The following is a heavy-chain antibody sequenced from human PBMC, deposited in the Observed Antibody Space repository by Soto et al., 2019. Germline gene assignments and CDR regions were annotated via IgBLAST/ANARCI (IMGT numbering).Heavy chain of an antibody. CDR1: GIPVSSNY. CDR3: ARDGPYYYASRMDV. CDR2: LHSGGDT. D-gene: IGHD3-10*01. Sequence: EVQLVESGGGLVQPGGSLRLSCVASGIPVSSNYMTWVRQVPGKGLEWVSVLHSGGDTYYANSVKGRFTISRHDSTNTLYLQMNSLTHEDTAVYYCARDGPYYYASRMDVWGQGTTVTVSS. V-gene: IGHV3-53*04. J-gene: IGHJ6*02.